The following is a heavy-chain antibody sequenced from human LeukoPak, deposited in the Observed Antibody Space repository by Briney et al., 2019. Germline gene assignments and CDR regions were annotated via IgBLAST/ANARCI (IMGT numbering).Heavy chain of an antibody. CDR3: ARYPYYDFWSGYSSYYYYYGMDV. CDR2: IDYSGST. V-gene: IGHV4-39*01. Sequence: PSETLSLTCTVSGGSISSSSYYWGWIRQPPGKGLEWIGSIDYSGSTYYNPSLKSRVTISVDTSKNQFSLKLSSVTAADTAVYYCARYPYYDFWSGYSSYYYYYGMDVWGQGTTVTVSS. J-gene: IGHJ6*02. D-gene: IGHD3-3*01. CDR1: GGSISSSSYY.